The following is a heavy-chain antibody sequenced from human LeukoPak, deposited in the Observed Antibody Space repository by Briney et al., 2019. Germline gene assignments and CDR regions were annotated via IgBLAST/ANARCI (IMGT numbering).Heavy chain of an antibody. CDR2: ISDSGDNT. Sequence: GGSLRLSCAASGFTFSTYAMNWVHQAPGKGLEWVSLISDSGDNTYYADSVKGRFTISRDNSKNTVSLQMSSLRADDTAVYYCARAGATVTTNYFDPWGQGTLVTVSS. CDR1: GFTFSTYA. V-gene: IGHV3-23*01. J-gene: IGHJ5*02. CDR3: ARAGATVTTNYFDP. D-gene: IGHD4-11*01.